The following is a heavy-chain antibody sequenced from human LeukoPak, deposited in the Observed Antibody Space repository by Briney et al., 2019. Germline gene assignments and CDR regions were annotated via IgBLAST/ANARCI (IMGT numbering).Heavy chain of an antibody. V-gene: IGHV1-69*13. J-gene: IGHJ4*02. CDR1: GGTFSSYA. CDR3: ARVGVEGSYGHYFDY. CDR2: IIPIFGTA. D-gene: IGHD5-18*01. Sequence: GASVKVSCKASGGTFSSYAISWVRQAPGQGLEWMGGIIPIFGTANYAQKFQGRVTITADESTSTAYMELSSLRSEDTAVYYCARVGVEGSYGHYFDYWGQGTLVTVSS.